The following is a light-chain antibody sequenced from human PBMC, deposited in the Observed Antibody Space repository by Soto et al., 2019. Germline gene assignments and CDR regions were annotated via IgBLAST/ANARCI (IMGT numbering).Light chain of an antibody. V-gene: IGKV3-20*01. CDR3: HQEGDSPPFT. J-gene: IGKJ5*01. CDR2: DAS. CDR1: QTIINNY. Sequence: EVVLTQSPDTLSSSPGERVTLSCRASQTIINNYLAWYQQKPGQAPRLLIYDASTRAAGIPDRFSGSESGTDFTLTISRLEPEDFAVYYCHQEGDSPPFTFGQGTRLDIK.